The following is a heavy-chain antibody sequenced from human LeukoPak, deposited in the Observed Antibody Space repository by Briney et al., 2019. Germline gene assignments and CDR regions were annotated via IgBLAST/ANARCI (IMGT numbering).Heavy chain of an antibody. Sequence: SETVSLTCAVYGETFTDYYCSWIRQPPGKGLEWIGEINHSGTTNYNPSLKRRVTMSVDTSKNQFAQKLSSGPAGDTPTEYCARVRSGVFMNLYYYYMDGRREGSTV. CDR2: INHSGTT. J-gene: IGHJ6*03. CDR3: ARVRSGVFMNLYYYYMDG. CDR1: GETFTDYY. D-gene: IGHD3-10*01. V-gene: IGHV4-34*01.